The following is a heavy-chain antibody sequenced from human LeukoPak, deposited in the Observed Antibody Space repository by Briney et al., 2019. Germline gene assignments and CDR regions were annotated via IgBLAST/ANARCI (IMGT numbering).Heavy chain of an antibody. CDR2: ISYGGSNK. D-gene: IGHD6-13*01. CDR1: GFTFSSYG. V-gene: IGHV3-30*03. Sequence: PGGSLRLSCAASGFTFSSYGMHWVRQAPGKGLEWVALISYGGSNKYYADSVKGRFTISRDNSKNTLYLQMSSLTDDDTAVYYCARDPIARGLSVPDYWGQGTLVTVSS. CDR3: ARDPIARGLSVPDY. J-gene: IGHJ4*02.